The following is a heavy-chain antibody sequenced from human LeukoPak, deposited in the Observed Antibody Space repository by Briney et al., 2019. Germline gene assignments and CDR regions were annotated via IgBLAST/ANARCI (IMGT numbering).Heavy chain of an antibody. CDR3: AKEDGYCSGGSCYSYAFDY. Sequence: GGSLRLSCAASGFTFSSYAMSWVRQAPGKGLEWVSAISGSGGSTYYADSVKGRFTISRDNSKNTLYLQMNSLRAEDTAVYYCAKEDGYCSGGSCYSYAFDYWGQGTLVTVSS. J-gene: IGHJ4*02. CDR2: ISGSGGST. V-gene: IGHV3-23*01. CDR1: GFTFSSYA. D-gene: IGHD2-15*01.